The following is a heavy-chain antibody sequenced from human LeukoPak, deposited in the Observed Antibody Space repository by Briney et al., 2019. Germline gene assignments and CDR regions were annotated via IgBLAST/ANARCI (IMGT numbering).Heavy chain of an antibody. Sequence: PSETLSLTCTVSGGSISSSSYYWGWIRQPPGKGLEWIGSIYYSGSTYYNPSLKSRVTISVDTSKNQFSLQLNSVTPEDTAVYYCARGAKYSYGRGGFDYWGQGTLVTVSS. J-gene: IGHJ4*02. CDR3: ARGAKYSYGRGGFDY. CDR2: IYYSGST. CDR1: GGSISSSSYY. V-gene: IGHV4-39*01. D-gene: IGHD5-18*01.